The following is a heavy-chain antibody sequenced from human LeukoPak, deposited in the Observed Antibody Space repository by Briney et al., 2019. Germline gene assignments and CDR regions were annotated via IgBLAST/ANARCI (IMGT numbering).Heavy chain of an antibody. Sequence: ASVKVSCKASGYTFTSYDINWVRQATGQGLEWLGWMNPNSGNTGYAQKFQGRVTITRNTSISTAYMELSSLRSEDTAVYYCARGRYGSGTYRFDYWGQGTLVTVSS. CDR2: MNPNSGNT. CDR1: GYTFTSYD. J-gene: IGHJ4*02. CDR3: ARGRYGSGTYRFDY. V-gene: IGHV1-8*03. D-gene: IGHD3-10*01.